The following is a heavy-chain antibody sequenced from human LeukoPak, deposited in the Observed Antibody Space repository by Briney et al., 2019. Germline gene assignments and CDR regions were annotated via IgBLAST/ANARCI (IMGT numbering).Heavy chain of an antibody. J-gene: IGHJ4*02. CDR2: ISWNSGTI. Sequence: GGSLRLSCAASGFTFDEYVMHWVRQAPGKGLEWLSGISWNSGTIGYADSVKGRFTISRDNAKNSLYLQMNSLRAEDTALYHCARQYTTGWYYFDSWGQGTLVTVSS. V-gene: IGHV3-9*01. D-gene: IGHD6-19*01. CDR3: ARQYTTGWYYFDS. CDR1: GFTFDEYV.